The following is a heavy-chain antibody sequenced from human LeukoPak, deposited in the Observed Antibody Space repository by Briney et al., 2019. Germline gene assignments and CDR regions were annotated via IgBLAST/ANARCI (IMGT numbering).Heavy chain of an antibody. CDR2: VHYSGST. D-gene: IGHD4-17*01. CDR1: GASLSSYY. Sequence: SETLSLTCTVSGASLSSYYWSWIRQPPGKGLEWIGYVHYSGSTNYNPSLRSRVTMSVDTSKNQFSLKVTSVTVADTAVYYCARGGNYGDYDGNFDYWGQGSLATVSS. J-gene: IGHJ4*02. CDR3: ARGGNYGDYDGNFDY. V-gene: IGHV4-59*08.